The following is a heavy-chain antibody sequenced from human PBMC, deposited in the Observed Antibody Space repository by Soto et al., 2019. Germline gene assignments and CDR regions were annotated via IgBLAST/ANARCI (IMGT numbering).Heavy chain of an antibody. CDR2: IRSKAYGGTT. J-gene: IGHJ6*03. CDR1: GFTFGDYA. CDR3: TRAPGSSAQLYYYYYYMDV. V-gene: IGHV3-49*03. Sequence: GGSLRLSCTASGFTFGDYAMSWFRQAPGKGLEWVGFIRSKAYGGTTEYAASVKGRFTISRDDSKSIAYLQMNSLKTEDTAVYYCTRAPGSSAQLYYYYYYMDVWGKGTTVTVSS. D-gene: IGHD6-6*01.